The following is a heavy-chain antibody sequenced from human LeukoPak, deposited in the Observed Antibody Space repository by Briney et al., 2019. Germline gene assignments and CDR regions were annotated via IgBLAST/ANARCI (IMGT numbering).Heavy chain of an antibody. CDR1: GYTFSNYG. V-gene: IGHV1-18*01. CDR3: ARVVGIVGAPSGEYYFDY. Sequence: ASVKVSCRASGYTFSNYGISWVRQAPGQGLEWMGWISAYNGNTNSAPKLQGRVTMTTDTSTSTAYMELRSLRSDDTAVYYCARVVGIVGAPSGEYYFDYWGQGTLVTVSS. CDR2: ISAYNGNT. J-gene: IGHJ4*02. D-gene: IGHD1-26*01.